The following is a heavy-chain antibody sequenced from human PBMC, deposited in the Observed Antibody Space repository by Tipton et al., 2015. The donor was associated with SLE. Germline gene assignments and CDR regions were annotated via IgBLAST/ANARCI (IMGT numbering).Heavy chain of an antibody. V-gene: IGHV1-2*02. Sequence: QLVQSGAELKKPGASVTVSCKASGYTFTSYGVSWVRQAPGQGLEWMGWINPNTGGTNYAQKFQGRVTMTRDTSISTAYMELSRLRSDDTALYYCAPLFYHDRSGNALDFWGQGTMVTVSS. J-gene: IGHJ3*01. CDR2: INPNTGGT. D-gene: IGHD3-22*01. CDR3: APLFYHDRSGNALDF. CDR1: GYTFTSYG.